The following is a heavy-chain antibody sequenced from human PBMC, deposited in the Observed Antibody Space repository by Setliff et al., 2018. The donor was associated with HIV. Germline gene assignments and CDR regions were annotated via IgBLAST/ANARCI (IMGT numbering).Heavy chain of an antibody. CDR1: GGTFSTSA. Sequence: SVKVSCKASGGTFSTSAISWMRQAPGQGLEWMGGIIPFFGSANYAQKFQGRLTITADASSNTAYMDLSSLTSEDTAVYYCARRHFYDSSGQVWAFDIWGQGTMVTVSS. V-gene: IGHV1-69*13. J-gene: IGHJ3*02. CDR3: ARRHFYDSSGQVWAFDI. CDR2: IIPFFGSA. D-gene: IGHD3-22*01.